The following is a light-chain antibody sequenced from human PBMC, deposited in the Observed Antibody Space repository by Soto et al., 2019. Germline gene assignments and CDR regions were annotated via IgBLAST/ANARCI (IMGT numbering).Light chain of an antibody. CDR3: SSYTSSSTRV. CDR2: DVN. J-gene: IGLJ1*01. CDR1: SSDVGGYNY. V-gene: IGLV2-14*01. Sequence: QSVLTQPASVSGSPGQSITISCTGTSSDVGGYNYVSWYQQNPGKAPELMIYDVNNRPSGVSYRFSGSKSGNTASLTISGVQAEDEADYYCSSYTSSSTRVFGTGTKVTVL.